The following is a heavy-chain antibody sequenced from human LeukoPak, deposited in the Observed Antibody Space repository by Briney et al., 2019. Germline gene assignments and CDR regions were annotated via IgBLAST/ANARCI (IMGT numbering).Heavy chain of an antibody. J-gene: IGHJ4*02. Sequence: GASVKVSCKASGYIFTSYAMHWVRQAPGLRLEWMGWIHAGNDNTKYSQNFQDRVTITRDTSANTAYMELTSLRSEDTAVYYCARGGSRVVTYGNFDYWGQGTLVTVSS. V-gene: IGHV1-3*01. D-gene: IGHD2-21*02. CDR1: GYIFTSYA. CDR2: IHAGNDNT. CDR3: ARGGSRVVTYGNFDY.